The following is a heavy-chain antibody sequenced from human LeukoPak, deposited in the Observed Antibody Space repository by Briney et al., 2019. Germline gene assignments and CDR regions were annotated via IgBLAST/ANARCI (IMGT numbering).Heavy chain of an antibody. V-gene: IGHV1-69*05. J-gene: IGHJ4*02. CDR1: GGTFSRYA. D-gene: IGHD2-15*01. Sequence: VASVKVSCKASGGTFSRYAISWVRQAPGQGLEWMGRIIPIFGTANYAQKFQGRVTITTDESTSTAYMELSSLRSEDTAVYYCASDQLGYCSGGSCSTRGYRGQGTLVTVSS. CDR2: IIPIFGTA. CDR3: ASDQLGYCSGGSCSTRGY.